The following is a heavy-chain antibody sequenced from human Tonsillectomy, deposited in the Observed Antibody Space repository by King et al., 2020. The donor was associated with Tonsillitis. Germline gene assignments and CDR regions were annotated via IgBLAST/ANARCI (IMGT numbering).Heavy chain of an antibody. CDR3: ARVLGDSSNGQDASDI. Sequence: VQLVESGGGLVKPGGSLRLSCAASGFTFSTYDMNWVRQAPGKGLEWVSSISSGSRSIYYADSVTGRFTISRDNAKNSLYLQMNSLRAEDTAVYYCARVLGDSSNGQDASDIWGRGTMVSVSS. V-gene: IGHV3-21*01. CDR2: ISSGSRSI. D-gene: IGHD6-19*01. J-gene: IGHJ3*02. CDR1: GFTFSTYD.